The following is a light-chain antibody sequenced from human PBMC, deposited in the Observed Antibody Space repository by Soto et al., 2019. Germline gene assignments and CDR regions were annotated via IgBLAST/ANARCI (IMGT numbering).Light chain of an antibody. V-gene: IGKV3-20*01. CDR3: QHYGSSRT. J-gene: IGKJ1*01. CDR2: GAS. Sequence: IVLTQSPGTLSLSPGERATLSCRASQSFSSTYLARYQQKPGQAPRLLIYGASSRATGIPDRFSGSGSGTEFTLTISRLEPEDFAVYYCQHYGSSRTFGQGTKVEIK. CDR1: QSFSSTY.